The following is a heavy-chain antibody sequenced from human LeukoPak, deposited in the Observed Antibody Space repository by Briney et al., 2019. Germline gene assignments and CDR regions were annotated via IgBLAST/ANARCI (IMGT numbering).Heavy chain of an antibody. CDR1: GGTFSSYA. CDR2: IIPIFGTA. J-gene: IGHJ6*03. CDR3: ATPVPHGSDPSLYYYYMDV. V-gene: IGHV1-69*13. D-gene: IGHD3-10*01. Sequence: SVKVSCKASGGTFSSYAISWVRQAPGQGLEWMGGIIPIFGTANYAQKFQGRVTITADESTSTAYMELSSLRSEDTAVYYCATPVPHGSDPSLYYYYMDVWGKGTTVTISS.